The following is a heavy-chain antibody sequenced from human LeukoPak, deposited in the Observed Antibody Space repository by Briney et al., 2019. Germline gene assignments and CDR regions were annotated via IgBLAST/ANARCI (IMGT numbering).Heavy chain of an antibody. D-gene: IGHD3-22*01. Sequence: GGSLRLSCAASGFTVCSNYMSWVRQAPEKGLEWVGRIKSKSAGGTTDFAAPVKGRFTISRDDSKNTLYLQMNSLTSEDTAVYYCAQGSGQYYEYWGQGTLVTVSS. J-gene: IGHJ4*02. CDR1: GFTVCSNY. V-gene: IGHV3-15*01. CDR3: AQGSGQYYEY. CDR2: IKSKSAGGTT.